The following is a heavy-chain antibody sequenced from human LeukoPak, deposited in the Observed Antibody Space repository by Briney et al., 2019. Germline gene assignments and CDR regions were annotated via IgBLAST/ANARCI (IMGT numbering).Heavy chain of an antibody. D-gene: IGHD2-15*01. V-gene: IGHV3-23*01. J-gene: IGHJ6*03. CDR2: IIGSGGST. CDR3: AKGRVCSGGSCYSEDYYYYYMDV. Sequence: GGSLRLSCAASGFTCSSYAMSWVLQPPGKAVQSVSAIIGSGGSTYYAASVKGRITISRDNSKNTLYLQMNSLRDEDTAVYYCAKGRVCSGGSCYSEDYYYYYMDVWGKGTTVTVSS. CDR1: GFTCSSYA.